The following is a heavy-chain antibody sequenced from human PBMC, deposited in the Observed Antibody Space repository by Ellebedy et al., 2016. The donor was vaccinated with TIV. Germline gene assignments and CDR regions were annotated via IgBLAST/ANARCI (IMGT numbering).Heavy chain of an antibody. J-gene: IGHJ6*02. CDR3: AKLGFAILTGSGGMDV. CDR2: ISGSGEYT. CDR1: GFTFSNYA. D-gene: IGHD3-9*01. V-gene: IGHV3-23*01. Sequence: GESLKISCAASGFTFSNYAMSWVRRSPGKGLDWDSLISGSGEYTSYADSGKGRPTISRDNSMDTLYLQMNSLGVGDTAVYYCAKLGFAILTGSGGMDVWGQGTTVTVSS.